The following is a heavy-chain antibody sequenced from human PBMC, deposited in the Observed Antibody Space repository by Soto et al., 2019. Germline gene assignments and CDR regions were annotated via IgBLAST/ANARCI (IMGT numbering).Heavy chain of an antibody. D-gene: IGHD2-2*02. Sequence: ASVKVSCKASGYTFTSYGISWVRQAPGQGLEWMGWISAYNGNTNYAQKLQGRVTMTTDTSTSTAYMELRSLRSDDTAVYYCARGYCSSTSCYMFDYWGQGTLVTVSS. J-gene: IGHJ4*02. CDR2: ISAYNGNT. CDR1: GYTFTSYG. V-gene: IGHV1-18*04. CDR3: ARGYCSSTSCYMFDY.